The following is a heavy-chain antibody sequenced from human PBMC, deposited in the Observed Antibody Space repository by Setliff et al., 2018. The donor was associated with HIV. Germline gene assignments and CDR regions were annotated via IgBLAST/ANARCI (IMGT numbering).Heavy chain of an antibody. CDR2: ISGGGGYT. J-gene: IGHJ2*01. CDR1: GFTFSSYA. D-gene: IGHD4-17*01. V-gene: IGHV3-23*01. CDR3: AKDRTSYGDYVLGPSFDL. Sequence: GGSLRLSCAAPGFTFSSYAMSWVRQAPGKGLEWVAAISGGGGYTYYADAVKGRFTNSRDNSKNPLYLQMNSLRAEDTAVYYCAKDRTSYGDYVLGPSFDLWGRGTLVTVSS.